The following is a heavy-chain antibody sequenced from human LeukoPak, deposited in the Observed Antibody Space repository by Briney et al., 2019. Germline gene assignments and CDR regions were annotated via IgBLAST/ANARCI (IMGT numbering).Heavy chain of an antibody. CDR2: TDKTGNYK. D-gene: IGHD2-2*02. V-gene: IGHV3-21*01. J-gene: IGHJ4*02. CDR1: GFTFSDYS. Sequence: KSGGSLRLSCAGSGFTFSDYSMNWVRQAPGKGLEWVSSTDKTGNYKYYADSMKGRFTISRDNAKNSVYLQMNSLRAEDTAVYFCARRYCSTTNCYSFDYWGQGTLVTVSS. CDR3: ARRYCSTTNCYSFDY.